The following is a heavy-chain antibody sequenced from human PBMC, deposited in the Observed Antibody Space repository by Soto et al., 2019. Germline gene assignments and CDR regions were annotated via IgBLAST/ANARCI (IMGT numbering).Heavy chain of an antibody. D-gene: IGHD6-13*01. CDR2: ISYDGSNK. V-gene: IGHV3-30-3*01. CDR1: GFTFSSDA. Sequence: GGSLRVSCAASGFTFSSDAMHWVRQAPGKGLEWVAVISYDGSNKYYADSVKGRFTISRDNSKNTLYLQMNSLRAEDTAVYYCARESSWYFDYWGQGTLVTVS. J-gene: IGHJ4*02. CDR3: ARESSWYFDY.